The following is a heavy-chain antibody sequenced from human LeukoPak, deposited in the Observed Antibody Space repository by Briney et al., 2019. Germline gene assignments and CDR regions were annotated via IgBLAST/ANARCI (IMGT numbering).Heavy chain of an antibody. CDR3: AREARRPNR. CDR1: GFTFSDYY. V-gene: IGHV3-11*01. Sequence: GGSLRLSCAASGFTFSDYYMSWIRQAPGKGLEWVAYIRTDGSTVSYADSLKGRFTISRDNTKKTLYLEMNSLGAEDTAVYYCAREARRPNRWGQGTLVSVSS. CDR2: IRTDGSTV. J-gene: IGHJ5*02.